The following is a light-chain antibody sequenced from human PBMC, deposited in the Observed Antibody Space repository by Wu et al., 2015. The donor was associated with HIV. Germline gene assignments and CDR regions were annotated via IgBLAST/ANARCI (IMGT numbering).Light chain of an antibody. Sequence: EIVLTQSPDTLSLSPGERATLSCRASQTVGNSYSAWYQQKPGQAPRLLIFDTSNRAIGIPDRFSGSGSGTDFTLTISRLEPEDFAVYYCQQYGSSSYTFGQGTKLEIK. CDR1: QTVGNSY. CDR3: QQYGSSSYT. V-gene: IGKV3-20*01. J-gene: IGKJ2*01. CDR2: DTS.